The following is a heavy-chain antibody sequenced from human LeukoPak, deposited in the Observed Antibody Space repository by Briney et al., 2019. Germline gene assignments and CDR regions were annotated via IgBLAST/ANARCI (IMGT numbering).Heavy chain of an antibody. V-gene: IGHV1-69*13. Sequence: ASVKVSCKASGGTFSSNAISWVRQAPGQGLEWMGGIIPIFGTANYAQKFQGRVTITADESTSTAYMELSSLRSEDTAVYYCARDLQQLVSNAFDIWGQGTMVTVSS. D-gene: IGHD6-13*01. J-gene: IGHJ3*02. CDR1: GGTFSSNA. CDR2: IIPIFGTA. CDR3: ARDLQQLVSNAFDI.